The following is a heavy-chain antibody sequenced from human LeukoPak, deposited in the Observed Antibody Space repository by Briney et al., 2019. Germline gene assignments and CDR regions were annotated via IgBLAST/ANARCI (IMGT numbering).Heavy chain of an antibody. V-gene: IGHV4-34*01. D-gene: IGHD6-19*01. CDR3: ARSRWLAHYYYYMDV. CDR1: GGSFSGYY. CDR2: INHSGST. J-gene: IGHJ6*03. Sequence: SETLSLTCAVYGGSFSGYYWSWIRQPPGKGLEWIGEINHSGSTNYNPSLKSRVTISVDTSKNQFSLKLSSVTAADTAVYYCARSRWLAHYYYYMDVWGKGTTVTVSS.